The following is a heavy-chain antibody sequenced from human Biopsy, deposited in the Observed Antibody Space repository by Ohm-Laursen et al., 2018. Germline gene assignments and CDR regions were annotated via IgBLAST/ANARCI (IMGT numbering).Heavy chain of an antibody. D-gene: IGHD3-10*01. CDR2: INSDGTQK. V-gene: IGHV3-7*01. J-gene: IGHJ4*02. Sequence: SLRLSCTASGFAFSRPWMSWLRQTPGKGLEWVANINSDGTQKFYVDSVQGRFTISRNNTGNSVSLQMNSLRVDDTAVYFCARDPGWGALDYWGRGTLVTVSS. CDR3: ARDPGWGALDY. CDR1: GFAFSRPW.